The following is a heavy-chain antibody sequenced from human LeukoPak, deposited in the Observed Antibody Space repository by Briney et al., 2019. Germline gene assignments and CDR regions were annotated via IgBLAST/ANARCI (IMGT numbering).Heavy chain of an antibody. D-gene: IGHD6-19*01. Sequence: ASVKVSCKASGYTFTGYYMHWVRQAPGQGLEWMGRINPNSGGTNYAQKFQGRVTITRDTSISTAYMELSRLRSDDTAVYYCARGGSGWYYYFDYWGQGTLVTVSS. V-gene: IGHV1-2*06. CDR1: GYTFTGYY. CDR3: ARGGSGWYYYFDY. J-gene: IGHJ4*02. CDR2: INPNSGGT.